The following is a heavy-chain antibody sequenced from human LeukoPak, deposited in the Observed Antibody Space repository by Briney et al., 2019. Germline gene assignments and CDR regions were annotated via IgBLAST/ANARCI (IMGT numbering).Heavy chain of an antibody. D-gene: IGHD2-2*01. CDR3: AKSGCSSTSCYGLFSDWFDP. J-gene: IGHJ5*02. CDR1: GFTFSSYA. CDR2: ISGGGGST. V-gene: IGHV3-23*01. Sequence: GGSLRLSCAASGFTFSSYAMSWVRQAPGKGLEWVSTISGGGGSTYYADSVKGRFTISKDNSKNTLYLQMNSLRAEDTAVYYCAKSGCSSTSCYGLFSDWFDPWGQGTLVTVSS.